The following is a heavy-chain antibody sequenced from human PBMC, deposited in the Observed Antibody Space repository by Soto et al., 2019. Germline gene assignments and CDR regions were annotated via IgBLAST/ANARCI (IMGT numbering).Heavy chain of an antibody. Sequence: PSETLSLTCTVSGGSISSYYWSWIRQPPGKGLEWIGYIYYSGSTNYNPSLKSRVTISVDTSKNQFSLKLSSVTAADTAVYYCARDSTDFWSATGAFDIWGQGTMVTVSS. J-gene: IGHJ3*02. CDR2: IYYSGST. CDR1: GGSISSYY. CDR3: ARDSTDFWSATGAFDI. D-gene: IGHD3-3*01. V-gene: IGHV4-59*01.